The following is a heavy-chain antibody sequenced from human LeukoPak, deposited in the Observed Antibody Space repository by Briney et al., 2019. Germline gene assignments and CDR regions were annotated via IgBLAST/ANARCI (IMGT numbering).Heavy chain of an antibody. Sequence: PSETLSLNCTVSGGSISSYYWSWIRQPAGKGLEWIGRIYTSGSTNYNPSLKSRVTMSVDTSKNQFSLKLSSVTAADTAVYYCASTYSSGWYFDYWGQGTLVTVSS. CDR2: IYTSGST. CDR1: GGSISSYY. D-gene: IGHD6-19*01. CDR3: ASTYSSGWYFDY. J-gene: IGHJ4*02. V-gene: IGHV4-4*07.